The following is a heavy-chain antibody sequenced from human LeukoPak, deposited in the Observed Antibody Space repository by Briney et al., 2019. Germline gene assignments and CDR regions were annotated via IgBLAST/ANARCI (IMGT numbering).Heavy chain of an antibody. J-gene: IGHJ4*02. Sequence: SETLSLTCTVSGYSINNGFYWDWIRQPPGRGLEWIGGMYYNGRTYYNPSLKSRVHISPDTSKNHFSPKLSSVTAADTAVYYCARARRDVAEAMDWGQGTLVTVSS. D-gene: IGHD1-14*01. CDR3: ARARRDVAEAMD. V-gene: IGHV4-38-2*02. CDR2: MYYNGRT. CDR1: GYSINNGFY.